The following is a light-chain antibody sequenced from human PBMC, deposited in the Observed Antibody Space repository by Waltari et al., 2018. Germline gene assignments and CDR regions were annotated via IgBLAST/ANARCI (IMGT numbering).Light chain of an antibody. CDR1: QSINTW. Sequence: DIQMTQSPSTLSASVGDRVTITCRASQSINTWLAWYQQKPGKAPKLRIYKSSTLESGVPSRFSGSGSGTEFTLTISSLQPDDVATYYCQQYNSYSTFGGGTKVEIK. CDR2: KSS. J-gene: IGKJ4*01. V-gene: IGKV1-5*03. CDR3: QQYNSYST.